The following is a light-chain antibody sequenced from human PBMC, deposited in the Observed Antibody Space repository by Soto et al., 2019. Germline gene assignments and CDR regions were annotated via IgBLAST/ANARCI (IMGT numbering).Light chain of an antibody. CDR3: QQYGSSSPTT. CDR1: QSVTSNY. J-gene: IGKJ5*01. Sequence: EIVLTQSPGTLSLSPGEGAPLSCRASQSVTSNYLAWYQQRPGQAPRLLIYGASSRATGIPDRFSGGGSGTDFTLTISRLEPEDFAVYYCQQYGSSSPTTFGQGTRLEI. CDR2: GAS. V-gene: IGKV3-20*01.